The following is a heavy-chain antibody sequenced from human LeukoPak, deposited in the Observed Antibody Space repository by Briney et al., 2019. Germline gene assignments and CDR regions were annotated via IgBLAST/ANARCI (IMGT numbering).Heavy chain of an antibody. J-gene: IGHJ4*02. CDR3: LTSGTHPNFDY. V-gene: IGHV4-59*08. D-gene: IGHD3-10*01. CDR2: VFYSGSI. Sequence: PSETLSLTCTVSGGSISSYYWSWIRQPPRKGLEWIGYVFYSGSINYNPSLKSRVTISIDATKNQFSLKLSSVTAADTAVYSRLTSGTHPNFDYWGQGTLVTVSS. CDR1: GGSISSYY.